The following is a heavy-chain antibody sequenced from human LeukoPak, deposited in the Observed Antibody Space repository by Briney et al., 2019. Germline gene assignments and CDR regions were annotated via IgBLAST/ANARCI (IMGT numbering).Heavy chain of an antibody. D-gene: IGHD2-2*01. CDR2: ISYDGSNK. CDR1: GFTFSSYA. J-gene: IGHJ6*02. CDR3: ASEVVVVPAAIGDYYYGMDV. V-gene: IGHV3-30-3*01. Sequence: GGSLRLSCAASGFTFSSYAMHWVRQAPGKGLEWVAVISYDGSNKYYADSVKGRFTISRDNSKNTLYLQMNSLRAEDTAVYYCASEVVVVPAAIGDYYYGMDVWGQGTTVTVSS.